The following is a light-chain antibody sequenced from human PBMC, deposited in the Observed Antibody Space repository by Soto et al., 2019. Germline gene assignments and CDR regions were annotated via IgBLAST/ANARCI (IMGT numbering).Light chain of an antibody. CDR1: QSISSY. Sequence: DIQMTQSPSSLSASVGDRVTITCRASQSISSYLNWYQQKPGKAPKLLIYAASSLQSGVPSRFSGSGSGTDFTLTIRGLQPEDFATYYCQQGYSTITFGQGTRLEI. CDR2: AAS. V-gene: IGKV1-39*01. CDR3: QQGYSTIT. J-gene: IGKJ5*01.